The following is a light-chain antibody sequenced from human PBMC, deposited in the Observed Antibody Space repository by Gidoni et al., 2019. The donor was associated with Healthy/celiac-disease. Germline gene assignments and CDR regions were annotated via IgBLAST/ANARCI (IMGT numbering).Light chain of an antibody. CDR1: QSVLYSSNNKNY. J-gene: IGKJ4*01. CDR3: QQYYSTPLT. V-gene: IGKV4-1*01. CDR2: WAS. Sequence: DIVMTQTPDSLAVYLGERATINFKSSQSVLYSSNNKNYLAWYQQKPGKPPKLLIYWASTRESGVPDRFSGSGSGTDFTLTISSLQAEDVAVYYCQQYYSTPLTFGGGTKVESK.